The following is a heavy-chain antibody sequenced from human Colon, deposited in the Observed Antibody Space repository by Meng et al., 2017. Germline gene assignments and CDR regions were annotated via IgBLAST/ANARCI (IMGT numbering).Heavy chain of an antibody. CDR3: ARVIYASGNMAHLDC. J-gene: IGHJ4*02. V-gene: IGHV4-4*02. Sequence: VCLGESCPGLVKPSGDLSLTYAVSGDSSRSSTWWIWVLQPPGRGLEWIGEIYHIGSTTYNPSLKNRLSLTVDKSKNQFSLSLHSVTAADTAVYYCARVIYASGNMAHLDCWGQGTLVTVSS. D-gene: IGHD3-10*01. CDR1: GDSSRSSTW. CDR2: IYHIGST.